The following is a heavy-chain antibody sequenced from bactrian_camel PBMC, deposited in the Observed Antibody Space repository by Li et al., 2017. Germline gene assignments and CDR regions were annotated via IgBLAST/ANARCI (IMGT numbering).Heavy chain of an antibody. CDR2: LNYDDTT. Sequence: HVQLVESGGNSVQAGGSLRLSCVASGITSRKFCMAWFRQADGKEREGVAALNYDDTTTYVDSVKGRFTITKDNAKNTVYLQMNSLKPEDTAMYYCAARGPYCYTKLSVRDFTYWGQGTQVTVS. V-gene: IGHV3S53*01. CDR1: GITSRKFC. CDR3: AARGPYCYTKLSVRDFTY. J-gene: IGHJ6*01. D-gene: IGHD2*01.